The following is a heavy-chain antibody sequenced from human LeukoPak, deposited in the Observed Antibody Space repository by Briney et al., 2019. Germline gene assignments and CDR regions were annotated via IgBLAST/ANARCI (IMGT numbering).Heavy chain of an antibody. CDR1: GDSISSSHYY. J-gene: IGHJ4*02. V-gene: IGHV4-39*02. CDR2: IYSGGET. D-gene: IGHD4-11*01. CDR3: VRDYSNFVQGD. Sequence: SETLSLTCTVTGDSISSSHYYWGWIRQSPGKGLEWIGSIYSGGETHYNPSLNSRVTIFLDTSKNRFSLNLISVTATDTAVYYCVRDYSNFVQGDWGQGTLVTVSS.